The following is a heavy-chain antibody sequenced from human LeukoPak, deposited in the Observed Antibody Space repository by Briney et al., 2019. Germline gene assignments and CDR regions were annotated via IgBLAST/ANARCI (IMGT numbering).Heavy chain of an antibody. CDR1: GGSISSSSYY. V-gene: IGHV4-39*07. CDR3: ARTPAAGRYWYFDL. Sequence: SETLSLTCTVSGGSISSSSYYWGWIRQPPGKGLEWIGSIYYSGSTYYNPSLKSRVTISVDTSKNQFSLKLSSVTAADTAVYYYARTPAAGRYWYFDLWGRGTLVTVSS. J-gene: IGHJ2*01. CDR2: IYYSGST. D-gene: IGHD6-13*01.